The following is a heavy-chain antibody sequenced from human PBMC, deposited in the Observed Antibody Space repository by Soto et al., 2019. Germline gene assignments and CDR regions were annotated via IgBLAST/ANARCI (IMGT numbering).Heavy chain of an antibody. CDR2: ISRSSSTI. CDR1: GFTFSSYS. CDR3: ARVAGATIADY. V-gene: IGHV3-48*01. J-gene: IGHJ4*02. D-gene: IGHD1-26*01. Sequence: EVQLVESGGGLVQPGGSLRLSCAASGFTFSSYSMNWVRQAPGKGLEWVSYISRSSSTISYADSVKGRFTISRDNAKNSLYLQMNSLRAEDTAVYYFARVAGATIADYWGQGTLVTVSS.